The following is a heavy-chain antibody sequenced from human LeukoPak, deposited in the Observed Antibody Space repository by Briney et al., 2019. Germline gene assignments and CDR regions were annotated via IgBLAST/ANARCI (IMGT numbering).Heavy chain of an antibody. Sequence: GGSLRLSCAASGFTFSSYWMHWVRQAPGKGLVWVSRINNDGSSTAYADSVKGRFTIFRDNAKNMMYLQMNSLRGEDTAVYYCARDYENFGVATPATMDVWGKGTTVTVSS. J-gene: IGHJ6*04. V-gene: IGHV3-74*01. D-gene: IGHD3-3*01. CDR1: GFTFSSYW. CDR3: ARDYENFGVATPATMDV. CDR2: INNDGSST.